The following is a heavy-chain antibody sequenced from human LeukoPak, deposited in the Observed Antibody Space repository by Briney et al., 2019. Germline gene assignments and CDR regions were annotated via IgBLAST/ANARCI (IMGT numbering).Heavy chain of an antibody. J-gene: IGHJ5*02. CDR2: IYPGDSDT. D-gene: IGHD6-13*01. V-gene: IGHV5-51*01. CDR3: ARHPIAAAGFPNWFDP. Sequence: PGESLKISCKGSGYSFTAYWIGWVRQMPGKGLEWMGIIYPGDSDTRYSPSFQGQVTISADKSISTAYLQWTSLKASDTAMYYCARHPIAAAGFPNWFDPWGQGTLVTVSS. CDR1: GYSFTAYW.